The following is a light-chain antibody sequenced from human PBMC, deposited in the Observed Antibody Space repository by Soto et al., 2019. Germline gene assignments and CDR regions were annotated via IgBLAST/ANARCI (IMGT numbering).Light chain of an antibody. J-gene: IGKJ5*01. CDR1: QTLRSGY. CDR3: QQRSNWPHSIT. CDR2: DVS. V-gene: IGKV3D-20*02. Sequence: DIVLTQTPGTLSLSPGDRATLSCRASQTLRSGYLAWYQHIPGQAPRLLIYDVSSRTTGIPDRFSGSGSGTDFTLTISRLEPDDFAVYYCQQRSNWPHSITFGQGTRLEIK.